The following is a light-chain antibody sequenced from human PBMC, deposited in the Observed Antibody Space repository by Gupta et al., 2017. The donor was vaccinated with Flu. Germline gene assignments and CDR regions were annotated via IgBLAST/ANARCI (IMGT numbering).Light chain of an antibody. CDR3: CSYAGSYPYV. CDR2: DVS. CDR1: SSDVGGYNY. J-gene: IGLJ1*01. Sequence: TSSDVGGYNYVSWYQQHPGKAPKLMIYDVSKWPSGVPDRFSGSKSGNTASLTISGLQAEDEADYYCCSYAGSYPYVFGTGTKVTVL. V-gene: IGLV2-11*03.